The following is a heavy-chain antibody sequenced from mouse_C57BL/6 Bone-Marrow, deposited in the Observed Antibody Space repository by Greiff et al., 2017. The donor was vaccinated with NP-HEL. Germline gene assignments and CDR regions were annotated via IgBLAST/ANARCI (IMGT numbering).Heavy chain of an antibody. CDR3: ARLWAMDY. CDR1: GFTFSSYT. CDR2: ISGGGGNT. J-gene: IGHJ4*01. V-gene: IGHV5-9*01. Sequence: EVQLVESGGGLVKPGGSLKLSCAASGFTFSSYTMSWVRQTPEKRLEWVATISGGGGNTYYPDSVKGRFTISRDNAKNTLYLQMSSLRSEDTALYYCARLWAMDYWGQGTSVTVSS.